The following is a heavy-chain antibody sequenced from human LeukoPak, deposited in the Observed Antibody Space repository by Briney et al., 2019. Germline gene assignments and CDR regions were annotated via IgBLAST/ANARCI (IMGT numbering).Heavy chain of an antibody. J-gene: IGHJ4*02. CDR1: GYTFTGYY. V-gene: IGHV1-2*02. D-gene: IGHD5-18*01. Sequence: GASVKVSCKASGYTFTGYYMHWVRQAPGQGLEWMGWINPNSGGTNYAQKFQGRVTMTRDTSISTAYMELSRLRSDDTAVYYCARVGIKWIQPNLDFDYWGQGTLVTVSS. CDR3: ARVGIKWIQPNLDFDY. CDR2: INPNSGGT.